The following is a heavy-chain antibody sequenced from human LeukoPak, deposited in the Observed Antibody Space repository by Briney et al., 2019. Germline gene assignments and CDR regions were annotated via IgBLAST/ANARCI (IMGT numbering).Heavy chain of an antibody. CDR1: GSSMSSDYY. Sequence: SETLSLTCTVSGSSMSSDYYWGWIRQPPGKGLEWIGYFYYSGSTKYNPSLKSRVTISVDTSKNQFSLRLSSVTAADAAVYYCASRYGSGSYGFDYWGQGILVTVSS. V-gene: IGHV4-61*01. D-gene: IGHD3-10*01. CDR3: ASRYGSGSYGFDY. J-gene: IGHJ4*02. CDR2: FYYSGST.